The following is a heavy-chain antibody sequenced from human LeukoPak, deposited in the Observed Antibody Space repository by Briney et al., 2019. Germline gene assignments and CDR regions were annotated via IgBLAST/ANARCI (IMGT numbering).Heavy chain of an antibody. CDR2: ISAYNGNT. Sequence: ASVKVSCKASGYTFTSYGISWVRQAPGQGLEWMGWISAYNGNTNYAQKLQGRVTMTTDTSTSTAYMELRSLRSDDTAVYYCAKLNDYGDYWGKYYFDYWGQGTLVTVSS. D-gene: IGHD4-17*01. CDR3: AKLNDYGDYWGKYYFDY. CDR1: GYTFTSYG. J-gene: IGHJ4*02. V-gene: IGHV1-18*01.